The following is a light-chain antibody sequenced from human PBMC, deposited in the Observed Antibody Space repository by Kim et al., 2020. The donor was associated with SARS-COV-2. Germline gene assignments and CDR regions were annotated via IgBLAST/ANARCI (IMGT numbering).Light chain of an antibody. CDR3: QSFDSSLNGRV. CDR2: GDN. Sequence: QRFTSSCTGSWSNIGARYDVQWYQQFPGTVPKLLIYGDNHRPSGVPDRFSASKSDTSASLAIAGLQTEDEAHYFCQSFDSSLNGRVFGGGTQLTVL. J-gene: IGLJ3*02. V-gene: IGLV1-40*01. CDR1: WSNIGARYD.